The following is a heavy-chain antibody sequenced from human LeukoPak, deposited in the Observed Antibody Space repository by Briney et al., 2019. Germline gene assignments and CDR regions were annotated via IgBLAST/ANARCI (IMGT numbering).Heavy chain of an antibody. Sequence: GGSLRLSCAASGFSFSDSDMHWVRQASGKGLEWVGHIRSKANNYATVYAASVKGRFTISRDDSKNTAYLQMNSLKTEDTAVYYCTSVGGPYCGGDCWGQGTLVTVSS. V-gene: IGHV3-73*01. CDR1: GFSFSDSD. CDR2: IRSKANNYAT. CDR3: TSVGGPYCGGDC. J-gene: IGHJ4*02. D-gene: IGHD2-21*01.